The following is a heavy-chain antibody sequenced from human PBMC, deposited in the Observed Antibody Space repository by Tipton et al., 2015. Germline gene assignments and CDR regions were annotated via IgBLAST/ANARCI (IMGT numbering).Heavy chain of an antibody. CDR1: GDSVSSNTAT. J-gene: IGHJ4*02. CDR2: TYYRSKWYN. V-gene: IGHV6-1*01. CDR3: ARQSGTNYDIRSGYWGNYFDY. D-gene: IGHD3-3*01. Sequence: GLVKPSQTLSLTCAISGDSVSSNTATWNWIRQSPSRGLEWLGRTYYRSKWYNDYAESVKGRITISPDTSKNQFSLQLNSVTPEDTAVYYCARQSGTNYDIRSGYWGNYFDYWGPGTPVTVSS.